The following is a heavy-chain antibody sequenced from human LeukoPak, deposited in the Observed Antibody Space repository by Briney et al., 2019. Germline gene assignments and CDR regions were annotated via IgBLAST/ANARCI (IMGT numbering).Heavy chain of an antibody. CDR2: IYTSGST. V-gene: IGHV4-4*07. CDR3: ARDYFDSSGYYGRGGYYYMDV. D-gene: IGHD3-22*01. J-gene: IGHJ6*03. CDR1: GASISSYY. Sequence: SETLSLTCTVSGASISSYYWSWIRQPAGKGLEWIGCIYTSGSTNYNPSVRSRVTISVDKSKTQFSLKLSSVTDADTAVYYCARDYFDSSGYYGRGGYYYMDVWGKGTTVTVSS.